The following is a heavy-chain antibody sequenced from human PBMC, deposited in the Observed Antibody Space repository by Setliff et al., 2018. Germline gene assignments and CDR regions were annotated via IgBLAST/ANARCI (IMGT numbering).Heavy chain of an antibody. D-gene: IGHD3-9*01. Sequence: TSETLSLTCTVSGDSITNGNNYWTWIRQPAGKGLEWIGQIYSSGYTEYNLSLKSRVTMSLDASENQFSLKLSSVTAADTAVYYCARGPGQYYDILNGYFKGAPDFWGQGTRVTVSS. CDR1: GDSITNGNNY. J-gene: IGHJ4*02. CDR2: IYSSGYT. CDR3: ARGPGQYYDILNGYFKGAPDF. V-gene: IGHV4-61*09.